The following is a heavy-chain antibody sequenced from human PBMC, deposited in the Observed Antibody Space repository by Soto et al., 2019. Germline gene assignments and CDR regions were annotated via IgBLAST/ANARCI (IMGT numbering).Heavy chain of an antibody. D-gene: IGHD3-3*01. Sequence: PSETLCVSWTVAGGSISSYGGSWTRQPPGKGLEWIGYIYYSGSTNYNPSLKSRVTISVDTSKNQFSLKLSSVTAADTAVYYCARGITIFGVVISYYPYMDVWGKGTTVTVSS. CDR3: ARGITIFGVVISYYPYMDV. CDR2: IYYSGST. V-gene: IGHV4-59*01. J-gene: IGHJ6*03. CDR1: GGSISSYG.